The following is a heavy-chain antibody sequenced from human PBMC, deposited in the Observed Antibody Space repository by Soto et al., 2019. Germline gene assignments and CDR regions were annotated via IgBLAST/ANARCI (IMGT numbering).Heavy chain of an antibody. Sequence: QVQLVESGGGVVQPGRSLRLSCAASGFTFSSYAMHWVRQAPGKGLEWVAVISYDGSNKYYADSVKGRFTISRDNSKNTLYLQMNSLRAEDTVVYYCARDFDIWGQGTMVTVSS. J-gene: IGHJ3*02. CDR1: GFTFSSYA. V-gene: IGHV3-30-3*01. CDR3: ARDFDI. CDR2: ISYDGSNK.